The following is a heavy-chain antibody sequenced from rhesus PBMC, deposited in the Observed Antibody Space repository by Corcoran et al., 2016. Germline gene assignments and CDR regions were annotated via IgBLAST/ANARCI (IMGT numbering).Heavy chain of an antibody. CDR1: GFTFSSYG. CDR3: AKALPTYYNFWTGPFDF. D-gene: IGHD3-3*01. Sequence: EVQLVETGGGLVQPGGSLKLSCAASGFTFSSYGMSWVRQAPGKGLEWVSAINSGGVNTYYADSVKGRLTISRDNSKNTLSLQMNSLRAEDTAVYYCAKALPTYYNFWTGPFDFWGQGLRVTVSS. V-gene: IGHV3S5*01. CDR2: INSGGVNT. J-gene: IGHJ3*01.